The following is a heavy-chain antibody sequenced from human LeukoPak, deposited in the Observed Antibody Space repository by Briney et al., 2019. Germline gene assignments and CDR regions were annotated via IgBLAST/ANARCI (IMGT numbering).Heavy chain of an antibody. CDR3: VRDYQFIQEV. Sequence: HPGGSLRLSCAASGFTFSSYWMLWVRQAPGKGLMWVSLISTDGKSTRYAESVKGRFTISRDNAKNALYLQMDILRVEDTALYFCVRDYQFIQEVWGQGTTVTVSS. V-gene: IGHV3-74*01. CDR1: GFTFSSYW. CDR2: ISTDGKST. J-gene: IGHJ6*02. D-gene: IGHD2-2*01.